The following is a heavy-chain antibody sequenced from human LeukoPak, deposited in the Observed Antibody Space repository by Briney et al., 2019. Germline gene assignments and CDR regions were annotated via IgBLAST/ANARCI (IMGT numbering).Heavy chain of an antibody. Sequence: SETLSLTCGVSGGSITSTNYWTWVRPPPGKGLEWIGEVNLQGSTNYNPSLMGRDAISVDNSEKHNSLQLNSVTAADTAVYYCAREGGPYRPLDYSGQGTLVTVSS. CDR2: VNLQGST. V-gene: IGHV4-4*02. CDR1: GGSITSTNY. J-gene: IGHJ4*02. CDR3: AREGGPYRPLDY.